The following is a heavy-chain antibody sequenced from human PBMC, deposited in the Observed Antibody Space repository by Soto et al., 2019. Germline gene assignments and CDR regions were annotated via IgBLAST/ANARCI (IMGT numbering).Heavy chain of an antibody. D-gene: IGHD6-13*01. V-gene: IGHV3-7*05. CDR2: IKQDGSER. CDR3: ARAIAAADSY. CDR1: GFALTNYG. Sequence: PGGSLRVSCAASGFALTNYGMTWVRQAPGKGLEWVANIKQDGSERYYLDSVKGRFTISRDNAKNSLYLQMNRLRAEDTAVYYCARAIAAADSYWGQGTQVTVSS. J-gene: IGHJ4*02.